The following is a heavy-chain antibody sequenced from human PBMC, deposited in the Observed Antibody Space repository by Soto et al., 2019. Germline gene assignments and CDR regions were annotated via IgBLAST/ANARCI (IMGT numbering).Heavy chain of an antibody. J-gene: IGHJ6*02. V-gene: IGHV1-69*13. CDR1: GGTFSSYA. Sequence: GASVKVSCKASGGTFSSYAISWVRQAPGQGLEWMGGIIPIFGTANYAQKFQGRVTITADESTSTAYMELSSLRSEDTAVYYCAVYSGYDSALVNYYYGMDVWGQGTTVTVSS. CDR2: IIPIFGTA. CDR3: AVYSGYDSALVNYYYGMDV. D-gene: IGHD5-12*01.